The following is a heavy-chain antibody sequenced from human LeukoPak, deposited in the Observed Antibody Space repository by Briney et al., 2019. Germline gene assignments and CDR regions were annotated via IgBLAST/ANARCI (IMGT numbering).Heavy chain of an antibody. D-gene: IGHD2-2*01. CDR2: IYYSGST. J-gene: IGHJ4*02. Sequence: PSETLSLTCTVSGGSISSSSYFWGWIRQPPGKGLKWVGSIYYSGSTYYNPSLKSRVTISVDTSKNQFSLKLTSMTAADTAVYYCARQLVVVVPAEFDYWGQGTLVTVSS. CDR1: GGSISSSSYF. V-gene: IGHV4-39*01. CDR3: ARQLVVVVPAEFDY.